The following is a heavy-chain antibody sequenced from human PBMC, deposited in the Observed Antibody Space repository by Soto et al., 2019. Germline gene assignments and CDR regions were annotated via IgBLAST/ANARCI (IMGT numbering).Heavy chain of an antibody. J-gene: IGHJ4*02. CDR1: GGSIRSGGYY. D-gene: IGHD1-20*01. CDR2: IYYSGST. Sequence: QVQLQESGPGLVKPSQTLSLTCTVSGGSIRSGGYYWSWIRQHPGEGLEWIGDIYYSGSTHYNASLQTRVTISVDTSKNQFFLKLSSVTAADTAVYYCARVAYNWNRDFDYWGQGTLVTVSS. V-gene: IGHV4-31*03. CDR3: ARVAYNWNRDFDY.